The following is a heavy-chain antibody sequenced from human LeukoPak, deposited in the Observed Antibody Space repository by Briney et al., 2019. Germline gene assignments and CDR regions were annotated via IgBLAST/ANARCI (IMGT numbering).Heavy chain of an antibody. CDR3: ARGPTGSTSRAHHY. Sequence: GASVKVSCKASGYTFTSYGINWVRQAPGQGLEWMGWISAYSGNTNYAQKLQGRVTMTTDTSTSTAYMELRSLRSDDTAVYYCARGPTGSTSRAHHYWGQGTLVTVSS. CDR2: ISAYSGNT. CDR1: GYTFTSYG. V-gene: IGHV1-18*01. D-gene: IGHD2-2*01. J-gene: IGHJ4*02.